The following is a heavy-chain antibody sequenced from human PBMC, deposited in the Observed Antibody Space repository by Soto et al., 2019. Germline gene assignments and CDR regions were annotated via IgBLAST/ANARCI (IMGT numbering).Heavy chain of an antibody. D-gene: IGHD3-22*01. CDR1: GGTFSSYA. CDR2: IIPIFGTA. Sequence: VASVKVSCKASGGTFSSYAISWVRQAPGQGLEWMGGIIPIFGTANYAQKFQGRVTITADESTSTAYMELSSLRSEDTAVYYCARDLDDYDSSGYSYDYWGQGTLVTVSS. J-gene: IGHJ4*02. CDR3: ARDLDDYDSSGYSYDY. V-gene: IGHV1-69*13.